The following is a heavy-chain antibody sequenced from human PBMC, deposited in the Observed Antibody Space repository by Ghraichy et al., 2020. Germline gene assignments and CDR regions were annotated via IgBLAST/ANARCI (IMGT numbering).Heavy chain of an antibody. D-gene: IGHD3-10*01. CDR3: ASYYYGSGSPDAFDI. Sequence: SETLSLTCTVSGGSISSSSYYWGWIRQPPGKGLEWIGSIYYSGSTYYNPSLKSRVTISVDTSKNQFSLKLSSVTAADTAVYYCASYYYGSGSPDAFDIWGQGTMVTVSS. J-gene: IGHJ3*02. CDR2: IYYSGST. V-gene: IGHV4-39*01. CDR1: GGSISSSSYY.